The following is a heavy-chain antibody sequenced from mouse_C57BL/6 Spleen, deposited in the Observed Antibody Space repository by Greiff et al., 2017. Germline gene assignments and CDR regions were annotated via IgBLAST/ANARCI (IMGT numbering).Heavy chain of an antibody. CDR3: ARITTAYFDD. CDR1: GYTFTDYY. J-gene: IGHJ2*01. Sequence: EVQLQQSGPELVKPGASVKISCKASGYTFTDYYMNWVKQSHGKSLEWIGDINPNNGGTSYNQKFKGKGTLTVDKSYSTAYMELRSLTSEDSAVYDCARITTAYFDDWGQGTTLTVSS. V-gene: IGHV1-26*01. CDR2: INPNNGGT. D-gene: IGHD2-4*01.